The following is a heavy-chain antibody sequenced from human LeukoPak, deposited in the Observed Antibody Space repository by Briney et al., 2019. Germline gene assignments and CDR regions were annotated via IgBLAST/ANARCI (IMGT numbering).Heavy chain of an antibody. Sequence: PSETLSLTCSVSGGSISSYFWSWIRQPPGKGLDWIGCICYSGSTNYNPSLKSRVTMSVDTSKNQFSLRLSSVTAADTAVYYCARHISGATKELSAFDIWGQGTMVNVSS. CDR2: ICYSGST. V-gene: IGHV4-59*01. J-gene: IGHJ3*02. D-gene: IGHD1-20*01. CDR3: ARHISGATKELSAFDI. CDR1: GGSISSYF.